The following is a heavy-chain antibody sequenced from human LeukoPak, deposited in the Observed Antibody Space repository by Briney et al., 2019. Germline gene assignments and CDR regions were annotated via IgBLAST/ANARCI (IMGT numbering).Heavy chain of an antibody. CDR3: ARVGDIFGLYCSGGSCSNWFDP. Sequence: GGSLRLSCGASGFTFSSHWMSWVRQAPAKGLEWVAIINPDGSWGTFVDSVKGRFTISRDNAKNSLYLQMNSLRAEDTAVYYCARVGDIFGLYCSGGSCSNWFDPWGQGTLVTVSS. D-gene: IGHD2-15*01. V-gene: IGHV3-7*01. J-gene: IGHJ5*02. CDR2: INPDGSWG. CDR1: GFTFSSHW.